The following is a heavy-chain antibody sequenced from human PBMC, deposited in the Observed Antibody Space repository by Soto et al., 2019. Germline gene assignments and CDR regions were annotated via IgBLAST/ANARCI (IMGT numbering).Heavy chain of an antibody. Sequence: RASVKVSCKASGGTFSNYAINWVRQAPGQGLEWMGGFIPIFDASTYAQNFRGRVTITADESTTTAYMELSDLRSEDTAMYYCATKAESYGFDIWGQGTLVTVSS. CDR2: FIPIFDAS. CDR3: ATKAESYGFDI. J-gene: IGHJ3*02. V-gene: IGHV1-69*13. CDR1: GGTFSNYA. D-gene: IGHD3-10*01.